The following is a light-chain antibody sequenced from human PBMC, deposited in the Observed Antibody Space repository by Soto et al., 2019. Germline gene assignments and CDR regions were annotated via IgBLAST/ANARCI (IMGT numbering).Light chain of an antibody. Sequence: DIQMTQSPSTLSASVVDRVTITCRASQTVERWLAWYQQKPGKAPNLVISDVSSLERGVPSRFSGSGSGTEFTLTISSLQPDDFATYYCQQYNSYPYTFGQGTKVDIK. V-gene: IGKV1-5*01. CDR2: DVS. J-gene: IGKJ2*01. CDR3: QQYNSYPYT. CDR1: QTVERW.